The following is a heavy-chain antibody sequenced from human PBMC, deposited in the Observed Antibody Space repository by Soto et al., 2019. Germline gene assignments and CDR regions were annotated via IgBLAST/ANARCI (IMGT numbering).Heavy chain of an antibody. D-gene: IGHD3-22*01. V-gene: IGHV5-51*01. Sequence: GESLKISCKGSGYSFTKYWISWVRQMPGKGLEWMGIIYPGDSDTRYSPSFQGQVTISADKSINTAYLQWSSLKASDTAIYYCARRGDSSGYMDYWGQGVLVTVS. CDR1: GYSFTKYW. CDR3: ARRGDSSGYMDY. CDR2: IYPGDSDT. J-gene: IGHJ4*01.